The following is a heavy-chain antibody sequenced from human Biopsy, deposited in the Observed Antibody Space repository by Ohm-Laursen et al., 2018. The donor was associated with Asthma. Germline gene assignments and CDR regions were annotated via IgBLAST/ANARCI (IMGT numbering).Heavy chain of an antibody. CDR1: EFPFSSYA. D-gene: IGHD3-3*01. CDR3: ARDVMEWYLPAFDF. Sequence: SLRLSCTASEFPFSSYAMNWVRQAPGKGLEWVAVGGSYYDGGLKYYADSVNGRFTVSRDDSKNTLYLQMNSLRPDDTAVYYCARDVMEWYLPAFDFWGQGTLVTVSS. J-gene: IGHJ4*02. V-gene: IGHV3-30-3*01. CDR2: GGSYYDGGLK.